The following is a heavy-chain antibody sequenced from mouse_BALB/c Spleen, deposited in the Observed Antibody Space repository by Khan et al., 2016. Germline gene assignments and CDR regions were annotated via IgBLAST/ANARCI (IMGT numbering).Heavy chain of an antibody. Sequence: QIQLVQSGPELKKPGETVKISCKASGYTFTNYGMNWVKQAPGKGLKWMGWINTNTGEPTYAEEFKGRFAFSLETSASTAYLQINNLKNEDKATYCCAEDYDGSNLFAYWGLGTRVTVSA. CDR1: GYTFTNYG. J-gene: IGHJ3*01. CDR2: INTNTGEP. CDR3: AEDYDGSNLFAY. V-gene: IGHV9-3*02. D-gene: IGHD1-1*01.